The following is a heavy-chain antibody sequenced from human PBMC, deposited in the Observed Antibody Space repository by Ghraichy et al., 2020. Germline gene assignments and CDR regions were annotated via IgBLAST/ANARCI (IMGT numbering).Heavy chain of an antibody. CDR1: GFNFNNYD. J-gene: IGHJ6*02. CDR3: ARAWGVVSFYYYSGLDV. CDR2: ISSRSKNI. Sequence: GGSLRLSCAASGFNFNNYDMDWVRQAPGKGLEWVAHISSRSKNIFYSDSVKGRFTISRDNAKNSLFLQMNSLRAEDAAVYFCARAWGVVSFYYYSGLDVWGQGTTVTVSS. D-gene: IGHD2-21*01. V-gene: IGHV3-48*04.